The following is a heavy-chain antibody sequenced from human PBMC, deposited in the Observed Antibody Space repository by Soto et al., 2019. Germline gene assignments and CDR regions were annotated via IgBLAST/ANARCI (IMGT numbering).Heavy chain of an antibody. CDR2: IIPILGIT. V-gene: IGHV1-69*08. Sequence: QVHLVQSGAEVKRPGSSVKVSCKASGGPFSTYTISWVRQAPGQGLEWMGRIIPILGITNYAQKFQGRLTFTADKYTSTAYMELYSRRSEDTAVYYCARDPPSQYTSSSGNYYYYYMDVWGNGTTVTVSS. D-gene: IGHD6-6*01. CDR1: GGPFSTYT. CDR3: ARDPPSQYTSSSGNYYYYYMDV. J-gene: IGHJ6*03.